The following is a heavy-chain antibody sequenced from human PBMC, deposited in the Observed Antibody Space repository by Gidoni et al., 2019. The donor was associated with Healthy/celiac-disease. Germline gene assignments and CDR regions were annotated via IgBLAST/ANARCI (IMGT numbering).Heavy chain of an antibody. CDR2: IIPIFGTA. V-gene: IGHV1-69*01. D-gene: IGHD2-21*02. CDR1: GGTFSSYA. J-gene: IGHJ6*02. Sequence: QVQLVQSGAEVKKPGSSVKVSCKASGGTFSSYAISWVRQAPGQGLEWMGGIIPIFGTANYAQKFQGRVTITADESTSTAYMELSSLRSEDTAVYYCAVLYCGGDCFNLGMDVWGQGTTVTVSS. CDR3: AVLYCGGDCFNLGMDV.